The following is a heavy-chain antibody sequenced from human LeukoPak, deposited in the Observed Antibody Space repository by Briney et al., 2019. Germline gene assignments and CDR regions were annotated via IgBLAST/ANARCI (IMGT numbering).Heavy chain of an antibody. V-gene: IGHV1-69*13. Sequence: ASVKVSCKASGYTFTSYGISWVRQAPGQGLEWMGGIIPIFGTANYAQKFQGRVTITADESTSTAYMELSSLRSEDTAVYYCARVAWDTANNWFDPWGQGTLVTVSS. D-gene: IGHD5-18*01. CDR3: ARVAWDTANNWFDP. J-gene: IGHJ5*02. CDR1: GYTFTSYG. CDR2: IIPIFGTA.